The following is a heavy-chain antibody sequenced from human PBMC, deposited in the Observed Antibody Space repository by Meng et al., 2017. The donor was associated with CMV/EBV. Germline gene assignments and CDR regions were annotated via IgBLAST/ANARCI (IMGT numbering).Heavy chain of an antibody. Sequence: GESLKISCAGSGFTFSSYSMNWVRQAPGKGLEWVSSISSSSTYTYYADSLKGRFTISRDNAKNSLYLQMNSLRAEDTAVYYCARRIAARLLSARYYYGMDVWGQGTTVTVSS. CDR1: GFTFSSYS. CDR2: ISSSSTYT. J-gene: IGHJ6*02. D-gene: IGHD6-6*01. V-gene: IGHV3-21*04. CDR3: ARRIAARLLSARYYYGMDV.